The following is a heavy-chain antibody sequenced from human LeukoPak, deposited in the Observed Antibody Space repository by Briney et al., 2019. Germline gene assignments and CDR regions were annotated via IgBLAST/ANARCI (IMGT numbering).Heavy chain of an antibody. CDR3: ARHEPLGRGAWDY. CDR1: GGSTSSYY. J-gene: IGHJ4*02. CDR2: IYYSGNA. Sequence: SETLSLTCTVSGGSTSSYYWSWIRQPPGKGLEWIGYIYYSGNADSNPSLKSRVTMSVDTSRNQFSLKLTSVTAADAAVYYCARHEPLGRGAWDYWGQGILVTVSS. D-gene: IGHD1-14*01. V-gene: IGHV4-59*08.